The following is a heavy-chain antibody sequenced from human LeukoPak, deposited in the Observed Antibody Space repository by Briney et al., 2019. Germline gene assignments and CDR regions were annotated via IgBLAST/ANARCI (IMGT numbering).Heavy chain of an antibody. J-gene: IGHJ4*02. V-gene: IGHV3-23*01. CDR2: ISGSGGST. CDR1: GFTFSSYA. CDR3: ANPRDYDFWSGLDY. Sequence: GGSLRLSCAASGFTFSSYAMSWVRQAPGKGLEWVSAISGSGGSTYYADSVKGRFTISRDNSKNTLYLQMNSLRAEDTAVYYCANPRDYDFWSGLDYWGQGTLVTVSS. D-gene: IGHD3-3*01.